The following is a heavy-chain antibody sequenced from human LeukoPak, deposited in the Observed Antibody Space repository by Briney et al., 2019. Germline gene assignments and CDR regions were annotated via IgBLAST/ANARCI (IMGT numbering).Heavy chain of an antibody. V-gene: IGHV1-2*02. Sequence: VASVKVSCKASGYTFTGYYMHWVRQAPGQGLEWMGWINPNSGGTNYAQKFQGRVTMTRDTSISTAYMELSRLRSGDTAVYYCARAKYYYDSSGYYGYYFDYWGQGTLVTVSS. CDR3: ARAKYYYDSSGYYGYYFDY. CDR2: INPNSGGT. D-gene: IGHD3-22*01. CDR1: GYTFTGYY. J-gene: IGHJ4*02.